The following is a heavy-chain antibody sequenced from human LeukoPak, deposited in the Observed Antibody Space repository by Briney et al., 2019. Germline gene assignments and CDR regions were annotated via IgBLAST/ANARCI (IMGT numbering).Heavy chain of an antibody. D-gene: IGHD1-1*01. CDR1: GFAFSSYG. Sequence: PGGSLRLSCAASGFAFSSYGMHWVRQAPGKGLEWVAVITYDGSEKYYAGSVRGRFTISRDNSKNTLYPQMNSLRAEDTAVYYCAKVPPERSHFDYWGQGTLVTVSS. V-gene: IGHV3-30*18. CDR2: ITYDGSEK. J-gene: IGHJ4*02. CDR3: AKVPPERSHFDY.